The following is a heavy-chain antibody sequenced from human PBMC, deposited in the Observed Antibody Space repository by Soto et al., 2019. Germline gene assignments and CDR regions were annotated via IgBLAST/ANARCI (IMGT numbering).Heavy chain of an antibody. CDR3: AAGCSGGSCYYDAFDI. J-gene: IGHJ3*02. V-gene: IGHV3-23*01. D-gene: IGHD2-15*01. CDR2: ISGSGGST. Sequence: GGSLRLSCAASGFTFSSYAMSWVRQAPGKGLEWVSAISGSGGSTYYAGSVKGRFTISRDNSKNTLYLQMNSLRAEDTAVYYCAAGCSGGSCYYDAFDIWGQGTMVTVSS. CDR1: GFTFSSYA.